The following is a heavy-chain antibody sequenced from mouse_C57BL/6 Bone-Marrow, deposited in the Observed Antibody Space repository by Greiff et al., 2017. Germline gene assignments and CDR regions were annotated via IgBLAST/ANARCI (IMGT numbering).Heavy chain of an antibody. V-gene: IGHV3-5*01. J-gene: IGHJ1*03. CDR3: ERAHDCGSSSWDYGV. Sequence: EVQLQESGPGLVKPSQTVFLTCTVTGISFTTGNYRWSWIRQFPGNKLVWIGYIYYSGTFNYNPSLTSRTTFTSDTPKNQFFLEMNSLTAEDTDTYYCERAHDCGSSSWDYGVRGTGITVTV. CDR2: IYYSGTF. CDR1: GISFTTGNYR. D-gene: IGHD1-1*01.